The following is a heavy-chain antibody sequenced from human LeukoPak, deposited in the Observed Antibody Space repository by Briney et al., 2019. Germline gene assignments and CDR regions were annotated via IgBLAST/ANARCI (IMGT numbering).Heavy chain of an antibody. Sequence: GGSLRLSCAASGFTVSSNYMSWVRQAPGKGLEGVSVIYSGGSAYYADSVKGRFTISRDNSKNTLYLQMNSLRAEDTAVYYCARDLAPTTIVGATPPYVWGQGTLVTVSS. CDR3: ARDLAPTTIVGATPPYV. V-gene: IGHV3-66*01. D-gene: IGHD1-26*01. CDR2: IYSGGSA. J-gene: IGHJ4*02. CDR1: GFTVSSNY.